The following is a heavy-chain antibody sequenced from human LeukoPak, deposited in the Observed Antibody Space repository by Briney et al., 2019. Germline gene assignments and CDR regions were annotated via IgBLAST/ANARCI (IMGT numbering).Heavy chain of an antibody. V-gene: IGHV3-21*04. D-gene: IGHD6-6*01. CDR2: ISSSSSYI. J-gene: IGHJ6*03. CDR3: ARAVAARARYYYYYMDV. Sequence: GGSLRLSCAASGFTFSSYSMNWVRQAPGKGLEWVSSISSSSSYIYYADSVKGRFTISRDNAKNSLYLQMNSLRAEDTALYYCARAVAARARYYYYYMDVWGKGTTVTVSS. CDR1: GFTFSSYS.